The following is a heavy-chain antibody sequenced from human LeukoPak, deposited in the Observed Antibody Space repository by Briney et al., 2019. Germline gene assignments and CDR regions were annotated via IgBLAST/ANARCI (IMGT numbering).Heavy chain of an antibody. CDR3: ASGQFLEWLLYPLDY. CDR1: GGSVSSGSYY. Sequence: SETLSLTCTVSGGSVSSGSYYWSWIRQPPGKGLEWIGYIYYSGSTYYNPSLKSRVTISVDTSKNQFSLKLSSVTAADTAVYYCASGQFLEWLLYPLDYWGQGTLVTVSS. CDR2: IYYSGST. J-gene: IGHJ4*02. V-gene: IGHV4-30-4*08. D-gene: IGHD3-3*01.